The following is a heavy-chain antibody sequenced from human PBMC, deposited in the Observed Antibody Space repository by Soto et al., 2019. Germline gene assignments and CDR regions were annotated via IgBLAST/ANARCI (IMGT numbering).Heavy chain of an antibody. J-gene: IGHJ6*03. CDR2: IYYSGST. Sequence: QLQLQESGPGLVKPSETLSLTCTVSGGSISSSSYYWGWIRQPPGKGLEWIGSIYYSGSTYYNPSLKSRVTISVDTSKNQFSLKLSSVTAADMAVYYCARHCPNLPHYYYYYMDVWGKGTMVTVSS. CDR3: ARHCPNLPHYYYYYMDV. V-gene: IGHV4-39*01. CDR1: GGSISSSSYY.